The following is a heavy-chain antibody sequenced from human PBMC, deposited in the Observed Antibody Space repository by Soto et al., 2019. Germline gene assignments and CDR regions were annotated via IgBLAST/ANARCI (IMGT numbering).Heavy chain of an antibody. Sequence: SETLSLTCTVSGGSISSSSYYWGWIRQPPGKGLEWIGSIYYSGSTYYNPSLKSRVTISVDTSKNQFSLNLRSDDTAVYFCARDFLTRSPWGSATAQFSYYGMAVWGQGTTVTVSS. CDR2: IYYSGST. D-gene: IGHD3-9*01. V-gene: IGHV4-39*07. CDR3: ARDFLTRSPWGSATAQFSYYGMAV. J-gene: IGHJ6*02. CDR1: GGSISSSSYY.